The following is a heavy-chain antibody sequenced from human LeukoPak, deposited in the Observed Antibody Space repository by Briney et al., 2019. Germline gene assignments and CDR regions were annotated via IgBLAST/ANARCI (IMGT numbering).Heavy chain of an antibody. CDR2: IYYSGST. Sequence: SETLSLTCTVSGGSISSSSYYWGWIRQPPGKGLEWIGSIYYSGSTYYNPSLKSRVTISVDTSKNQVSLKLSSVTAADTAVYYCARDPRHYDILTGYYPTYYFDYWGQGTLVTVSS. V-gene: IGHV4-39*07. D-gene: IGHD3-9*01. CDR1: GGSISSSSYY. J-gene: IGHJ4*02. CDR3: ARDPRHYDILTGYYPTYYFDY.